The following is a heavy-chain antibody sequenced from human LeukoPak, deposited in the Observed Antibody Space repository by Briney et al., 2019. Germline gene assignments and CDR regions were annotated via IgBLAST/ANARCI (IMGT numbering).Heavy chain of an antibody. CDR3: ARSCSGGNCYPLVQFDY. CDR1: GFTFSTYG. J-gene: IGHJ4*02. D-gene: IGHD2-15*01. Sequence: GGSLRLTCAASGFTFSTYGMHWVRQAPGKGLEWVAVIWYDGSNKDYADSVKGRFTISRDNTKNTLYLQMHSLRAEDTAVYYCARSCSGGNCYPLVQFDYWGQGTLVTVSS. V-gene: IGHV3-33*01. CDR2: IWYDGSNK.